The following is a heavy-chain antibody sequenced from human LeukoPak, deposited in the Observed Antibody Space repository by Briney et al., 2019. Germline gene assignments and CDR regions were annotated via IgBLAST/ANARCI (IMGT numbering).Heavy chain of an antibody. CDR2: ISSSGSTI. CDR1: GLTFYTYG. J-gene: IGHJ6*03. Sequence: GGSLRLSCAASGLTFYTYGMNWVRQAPGKGLEWVSYISSSGSTIYYADSVKGRFTISRDNAKNSLYLQMNSLRAEDTAVYYCARVSGAFYYYYMDVWGKGTTVTISS. CDR3: ARVSGAFYYYYMDV. V-gene: IGHV3-48*04. D-gene: IGHD3-10*01.